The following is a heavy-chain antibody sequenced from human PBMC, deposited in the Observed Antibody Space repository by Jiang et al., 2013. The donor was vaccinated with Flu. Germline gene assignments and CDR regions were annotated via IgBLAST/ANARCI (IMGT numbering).Heavy chain of an antibody. CDR2: IIPILGIA. Sequence: SGAEVKKPGSSVKVSCKASGGTFSSYAISWVRQAPGQGLEWMGGIIPILGIANYAQKFQGRVTITADKSTSTAYMELSSLRSEDTAVYYCATGRMTTVTTFAFDIWGQGTMVTVSS. V-gene: IGHV1-69*04. CDR1: GGTFSSYA. J-gene: IGHJ3*02. CDR3: ATGRMTTVTTFAFDI. D-gene: IGHD4-17*01.